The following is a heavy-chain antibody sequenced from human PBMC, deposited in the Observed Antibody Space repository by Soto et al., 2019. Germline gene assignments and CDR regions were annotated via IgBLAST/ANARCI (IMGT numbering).Heavy chain of an antibody. V-gene: IGHV3-23*01. CDR3: EVRPGYSTGGDY. D-gene: IGHD2-15*01. CDR1: GFTFSSYA. CDR2: ISGSGGST. Sequence: GGSLRLSCAASGFTFSSYAMSWVRQAPGKGLEWVSAISGSGGSTYYADSVKGRFTISRDNAKNTVYLQMSDLRVEDTAMYYCEVRPGYSTGGDYWGRGTLVTVSS. J-gene: IGHJ4*02.